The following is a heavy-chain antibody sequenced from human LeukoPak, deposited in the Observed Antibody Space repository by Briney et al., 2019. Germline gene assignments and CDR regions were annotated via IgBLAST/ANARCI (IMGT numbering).Heavy chain of an antibody. CDR2: VGGDGNT. CDR3: IKDSGRGWYFDL. V-gene: IGHV3-43*02. J-gene: IGHJ4*02. D-gene: IGHD6-19*01. Sequence: GGSLRLSCAASGFIFRNYAMHWARQAPGKGLEWVSLVGGDGNTFYADSVKGRFTLSRDNNKNSLHLQMNSLTTEDTAFYYCIKDSGRGWYFDLWGQGALVTVSS. CDR1: GFIFRNYA.